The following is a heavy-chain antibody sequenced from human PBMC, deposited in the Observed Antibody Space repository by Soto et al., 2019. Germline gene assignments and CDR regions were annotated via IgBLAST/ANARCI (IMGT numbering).Heavy chain of an antibody. CDR2: IKTKAEGGAT. J-gene: IGHJ6*02. CDR3: TTGSVEGV. V-gene: IGHV3-15*07. Sequence: EVQLVESGGGLVKPGGSLRLSCEASDFTITNAWMNWVRQAPGKGLEWVGRIKTKAEGGATDYAAPLKGRFTISRDDSRNTRFLQMNSLKTEDTAVYYCTTGSVEGVWGQGATVTVSS. CDR1: DFTITNAW. D-gene: IGHD2-15*01.